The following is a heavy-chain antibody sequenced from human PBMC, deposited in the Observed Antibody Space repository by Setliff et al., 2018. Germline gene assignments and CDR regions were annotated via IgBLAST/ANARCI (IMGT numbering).Heavy chain of an antibody. CDR3: ARAPRLEWILPTFDY. J-gene: IGHJ4*02. V-gene: IGHV1-18*01. CDR2: ISAYTGKT. D-gene: IGHD3-3*01. Sequence: ASVKVSCKASDYKFLSYGMSWVRQAPGQGFEWMGWISAYTGKTDYAQNFQGRVTMTTDTSTNTAYLELRSLRYDDTAVYFCARAPRLEWILPTFDYWGQGTPVTVSS. CDR1: DYKFLSYG.